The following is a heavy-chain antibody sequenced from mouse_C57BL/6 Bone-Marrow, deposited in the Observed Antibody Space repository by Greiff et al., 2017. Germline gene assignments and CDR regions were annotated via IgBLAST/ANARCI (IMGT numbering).Heavy chain of an antibody. CDR1: GFTFSDYG. J-gene: IGHJ2*01. Sequence: VQLKESGGGLVKPGGSLKLSCAASGFTFSDYGMHWVRQAPEKGLEWVAYISSGSSTIYYADTVKGRFTISRDNAKNTLFLQMTSLRSDDTAMYYCARTGSFDDWGKGTTLTVSS. D-gene: IGHD4-1*01. V-gene: IGHV5-17*01. CDR3: ARTGSFDD. CDR2: ISSGSSTI.